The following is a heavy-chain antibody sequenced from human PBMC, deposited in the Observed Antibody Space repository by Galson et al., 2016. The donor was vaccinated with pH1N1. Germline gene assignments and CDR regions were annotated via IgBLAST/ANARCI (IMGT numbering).Heavy chain of an antibody. J-gene: IGHJ4*02. Sequence: SLRLSCAASGFTFSIFAMHWVRQAPGEGLEWVAVISSSGDNIFYADSVTGRFTISRDSSKNTLFLQMNNLRPEDTVFYYCARVRSSGYNYAQQFVDWGQGTLVTVSS. V-gene: IGHV3-30-3*01. CDR1: GFTFSIFA. CDR2: ISSSGDNI. CDR3: ARVRSSGYNYAQQFVD. D-gene: IGHD5-18*01.